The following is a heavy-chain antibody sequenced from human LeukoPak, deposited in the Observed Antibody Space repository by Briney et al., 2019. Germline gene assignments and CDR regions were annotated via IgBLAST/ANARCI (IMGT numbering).Heavy chain of an antibody. V-gene: IGHV3-7*05. D-gene: IGHD3-10*01. Sequence: PGGSLRLSCAASGFTFGNYWMTWVRQAPGKGLECVANIKHDGSEKYFLDSVKGRFTISRDNAKNSLYLQMNSLRAEDTAVYYCARDMSITTVRGVIILDAFDIWGQGTMVTVSS. CDR1: GFTFGNYW. CDR2: IKHDGSEK. J-gene: IGHJ3*02. CDR3: ARDMSITTVRGVIILDAFDI.